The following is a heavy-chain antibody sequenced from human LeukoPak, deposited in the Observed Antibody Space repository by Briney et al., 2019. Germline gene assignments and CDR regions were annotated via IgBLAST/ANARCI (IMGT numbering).Heavy chain of an antibody. J-gene: IGHJ4*02. Sequence: GRSLRLSCAASGFTFDDYAMHWVRQAPGKGLEWVSGISWNSGSIGYADSVKGRFTISRDNAKNSLYLQMNSLRAEDTALYYCVKDFSPDYYGSGSYSDYWGQGTLVTVSS. CDR1: GFTFDDYA. CDR2: ISWNSGSI. V-gene: IGHV3-9*01. D-gene: IGHD3-10*01. CDR3: VKDFSPDYYGSGSYSDY.